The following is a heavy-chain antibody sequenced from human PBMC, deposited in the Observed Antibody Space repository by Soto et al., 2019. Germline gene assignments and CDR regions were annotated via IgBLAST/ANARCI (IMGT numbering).Heavy chain of an antibody. V-gene: IGHV1-3*04. CDR2: ITTSNGNT. J-gene: IGHJ4*02. CDR3: VRDLTGAQNY. Sequence: QVLLVQSGAEVKKPGASVSISCKASGYTFTTYAMHWVRQALGQRPEWMGWITTSNGNTKYSQSFQGRITITRDTSAGTTDMELSGLTSEDTAVYFCVRDLTGAQNYWGQGTLVTVSS. CDR1: GYTFTTYA. D-gene: IGHD3-9*01.